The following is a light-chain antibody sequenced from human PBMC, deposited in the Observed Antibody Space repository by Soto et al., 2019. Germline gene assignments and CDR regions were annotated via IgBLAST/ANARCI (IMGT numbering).Light chain of an antibody. V-gene: IGKV2-28*01. CDR3: MQALQTPMT. Sequence: DMVMTQSPLSLPVTPGEPSSISCRSGQSLLHRNGYNYLDWYLQKPGQSPQLLIYFGYNRDSGGPERFSGSGSGTEFTLKISRGEAEDVGVYYCMQALQTPMTFGQGTLLAIK. CDR1: QSLLHRNGYNY. CDR2: FGY. J-gene: IGKJ5*01.